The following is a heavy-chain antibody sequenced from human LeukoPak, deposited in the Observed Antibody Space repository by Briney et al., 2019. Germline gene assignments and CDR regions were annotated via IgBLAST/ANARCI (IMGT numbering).Heavy chain of an antibody. J-gene: IGHJ4*02. D-gene: IGHD5-18*01. Sequence: SQTLSLTCTVSGDSISSGTYYWTWIRQPAGEGLEWIGRMAVNGRTNYNPSLKSRVTISVDTSKNLFSLKLSSLTAADTAVYYCAREGGYSYGDAPLHFDHWGQGILVTVSS. CDR3: AREGGYSYGDAPLHFDH. V-gene: IGHV4-61*02. CDR1: GDSISSGTYY. CDR2: MAVNGRT.